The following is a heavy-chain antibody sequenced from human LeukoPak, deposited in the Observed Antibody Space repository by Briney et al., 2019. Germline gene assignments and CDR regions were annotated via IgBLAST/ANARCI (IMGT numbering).Heavy chain of an antibody. CDR2: IIPIFGTA. Sequence: SVKVSCKASGGTFSSYAICWVRQAPGQGLEWMGRIIPIFGTANYAQKFQGRVTITADKSTSTAYMELSSLRSEDTAVYYCAGRHTYYDDSSGPGGFDPWGQGTLVTVSS. CDR1: GGTFSSYA. J-gene: IGHJ5*02. CDR3: AGRHTYYDDSSGPGGFDP. V-gene: IGHV1-69*06. D-gene: IGHD3-22*01.